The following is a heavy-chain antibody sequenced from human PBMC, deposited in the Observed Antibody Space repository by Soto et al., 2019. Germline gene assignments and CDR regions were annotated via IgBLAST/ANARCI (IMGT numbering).Heavy chain of an antibody. Sequence: EVHLVESGGGLVQPGGSLRLSCAASGFTFSSYWMTWVRQAPGKGLEWVANTKPDGSEKNCVGSVKGRFTISRDNAKNSLFLQMDSLRAEDTAVYYCARVAYVDESFDYWGQGTLVTVSS. CDR2: TKPDGSEK. V-gene: IGHV3-7*01. J-gene: IGHJ4*02. D-gene: IGHD2-21*01. CDR3: ARVAYVDESFDY. CDR1: GFTFSSYW.